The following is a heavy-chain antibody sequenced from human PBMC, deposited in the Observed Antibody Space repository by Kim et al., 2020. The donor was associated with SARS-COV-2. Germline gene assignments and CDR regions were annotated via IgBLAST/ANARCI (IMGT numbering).Heavy chain of an antibody. CDR3: ARLGYSSSSYDF. J-gene: IGHJ4*02. CDR2: INQDGSVI. D-gene: IGHD6-6*01. Sequence: GGSLRLSCTASGFPFINYWMTWVRLAPGRGLEWVANINQDGSVIYYVDSVKGRFTVSRDNAKNSLFLLMNSLRVEDTAVYYCARLGYSSSSYDFWGRGTLVTVSS. CDR1: GFPFINYW. V-gene: IGHV3-7*01.